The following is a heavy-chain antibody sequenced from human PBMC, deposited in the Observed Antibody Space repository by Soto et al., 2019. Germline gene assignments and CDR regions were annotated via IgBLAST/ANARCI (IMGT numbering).Heavy chain of an antibody. CDR3: ASLNIFPRGYSYGYENY. CDR1: GFTFSSYS. D-gene: IGHD5-18*01. Sequence: GGSLRLSCAASGFTFSSYSMNWVRQAPGKGLEWVSSISSSSSYIYYADSVKGRFTISRDNAKNSLYLQMNSLRAEDTAVYYCASLNIFPRGYSYGYENYWGQGTMVTVSS. V-gene: IGHV3-21*01. J-gene: IGHJ4*02. CDR2: ISSSSSYI.